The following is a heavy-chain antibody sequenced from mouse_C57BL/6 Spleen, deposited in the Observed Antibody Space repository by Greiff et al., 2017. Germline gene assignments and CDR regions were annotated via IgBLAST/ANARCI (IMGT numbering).Heavy chain of an antibody. Sequence: VQLQQPGAELVKPGASVKLSCKASGYTFTSYWMHWVKQRPGQGLEWIGMIHPNSGSTNYNEKFKSKATLTVDKSSSTAYMQLSSLTSEDSAVYYCARRRGYYGPDWFAYWGQGTLVTVSA. CDR2: IHPNSGST. CDR3: ARRRGYYGPDWFAY. J-gene: IGHJ3*01. V-gene: IGHV1-64*01. D-gene: IGHD1-1*02. CDR1: GYTFTSYW.